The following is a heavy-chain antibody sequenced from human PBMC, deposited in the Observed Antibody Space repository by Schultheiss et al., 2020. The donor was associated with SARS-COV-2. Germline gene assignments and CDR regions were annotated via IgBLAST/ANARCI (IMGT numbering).Heavy chain of an antibody. Sequence: SETLSLTCIVSGGSISGSLYYWGWIRQPPGKGLEWIGSIFHNGNTFYNSSLRGRVTISVDTSKNQFSLKLSSVTAADTAVYYCATGVGATTDAFAIWGQGTMVTVSS. CDR3: ATGVGATTDAFAI. CDR1: GGSISGSLYY. J-gene: IGHJ3*02. D-gene: IGHD1-26*01. CDR2: IFHNGNT. V-gene: IGHV4-39*01.